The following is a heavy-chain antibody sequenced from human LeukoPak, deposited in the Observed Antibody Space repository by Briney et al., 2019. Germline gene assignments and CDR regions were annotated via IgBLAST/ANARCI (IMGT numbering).Heavy chain of an antibody. CDR2: IKSETDGGTT. J-gene: IGHJ4*02. V-gene: IGHV3-15*01. CDR1: GFIFSSYD. CDR3: AKDMGESGSYYLDY. D-gene: IGHD1-26*01. Sequence: GRSLRLSCAASGFIFSSYDMHWVRQAPGKGLEWVGRIKSETDGGTTDYAAPVKGRFSVSRDDSENTLYLQMNSLRAEDTAVYYCAKDMGESGSYYLDYWGQGTLVTVSS.